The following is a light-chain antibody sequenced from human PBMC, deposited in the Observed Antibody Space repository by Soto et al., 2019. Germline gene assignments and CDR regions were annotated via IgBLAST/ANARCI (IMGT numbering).Light chain of an antibody. CDR1: SSNIGNNY. CDR2: DNN. J-gene: IGLJ2*01. CDR3: ATWDSSLNAGL. Sequence: QSVLTQPPSVSAAPGQKVTISCSGSSSNIGNNYVSWYQHLPGTAPKLLIYDNNKRPSGIPDRFSGSKSGTSATLGITGLQTGDEADYYCATWDSSLNAGLFGGGTKVTVL. V-gene: IGLV1-51*01.